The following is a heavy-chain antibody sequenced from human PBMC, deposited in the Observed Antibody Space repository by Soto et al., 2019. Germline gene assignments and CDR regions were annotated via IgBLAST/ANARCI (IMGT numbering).Heavy chain of an antibody. CDR2: IIPIFGTA. CDR1: GGTFSSYA. CDR3: ARGEAEPQLVSSHYYGMDV. J-gene: IGHJ6*02. Sequence: QVQLVQSGAEVKKPGSSVKVSCKASGGTFSSYAISWVRQAPGQGLEWMGGIIPIFGTANYAQKFQGRVTITADESTSTAYMELSRLRSEDTAVYYCARGEAEPQLVSSHYYGMDVWGQGTTVTVSS. V-gene: IGHV1-69*12. D-gene: IGHD6-13*01.